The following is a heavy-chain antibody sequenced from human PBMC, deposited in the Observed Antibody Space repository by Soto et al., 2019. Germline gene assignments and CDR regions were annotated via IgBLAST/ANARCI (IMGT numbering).Heavy chain of an antibody. CDR2: SNPSGGST. D-gene: IGHD1-26*01. CDR3: ERGGRRTPFDY. V-gene: IGHV1-46*01. Sequence: QVQLVQSGAEVKKPGASVKVSCKASGYTFTSYYMHWVRQAPGQGLEWMGISNPSGGSTSYEQKFQGRDTMHRAPSASIVYRELSSRGSEDSAGIYCERGGRRTPFDYWAQ. J-gene: IGHJ4*02. CDR1: GYTFTSYY.